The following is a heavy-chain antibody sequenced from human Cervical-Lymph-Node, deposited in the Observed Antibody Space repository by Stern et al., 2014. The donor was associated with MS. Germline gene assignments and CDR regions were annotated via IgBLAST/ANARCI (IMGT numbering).Heavy chain of an antibody. J-gene: IGHJ4*02. Sequence: QVQLVQSGAEVKKPGASVKVSCKASGYTFTGYYMHWVRQVPGQGLEWMGRINPNSGGTNYAQSFQGRVTMNRDNSISTAQLAVSRLRSDDTAVYYCAREAAMAVAGTGVDYWGQGTLVTVSS. D-gene: IGHD6-19*01. V-gene: IGHV1-2*06. CDR3: AREAAMAVAGTGVDY. CDR2: INPNSGGT. CDR1: GYTFTGYY.